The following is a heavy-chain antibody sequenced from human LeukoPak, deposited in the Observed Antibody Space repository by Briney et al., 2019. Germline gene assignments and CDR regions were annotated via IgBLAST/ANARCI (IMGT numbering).Heavy chain of an antibody. CDR3: ARTLLGIDYGSGSYDFDY. J-gene: IGHJ4*02. CDR1: GGSFSSYY. V-gene: IGHV4-59*08. D-gene: IGHD3-10*01. CDR2: IYYSGST. Sequence: SETLSLTCTVSGGSFSSYYWSWIRQPPGKGLEWIGSIYYSGSTDYNPSLKSRVTISVDTSKNQFSLKLSSVTAADTAVYYCARTLLGIDYGSGSYDFDYWGQGTLVTVSS.